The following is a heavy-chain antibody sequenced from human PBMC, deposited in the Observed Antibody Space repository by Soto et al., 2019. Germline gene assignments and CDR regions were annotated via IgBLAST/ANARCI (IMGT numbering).Heavy chain of an antibody. Sequence: VGSLRLSCAASGFTLSNYWMSWVRQAPGKGLEWVAVISYDGSNKYYADSVKGRFTISRDNSKNTLYLQMNSLRAEDTAVYYCAKDDALGYCSSTSCWTDYWGQGTLVTVSS. CDR1: GFTLSNYW. V-gene: IGHV3-30*18. CDR3: AKDDALGYCSSTSCWTDY. J-gene: IGHJ4*02. CDR2: ISYDGSNK. D-gene: IGHD2-2*01.